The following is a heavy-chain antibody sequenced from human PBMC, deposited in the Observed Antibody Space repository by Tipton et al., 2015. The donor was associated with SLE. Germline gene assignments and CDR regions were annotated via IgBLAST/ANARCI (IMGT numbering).Heavy chain of an antibody. CDR1: GGSISSGGYW. J-gene: IGHJ5*02. D-gene: IGHD2-2*02. CDR2: IYYSGSTS. Sequence: TLSLTCTVSGGSISSGGYWWSWIRQHPEKGLEWIGYIYYSGSTSSYKSSLKSRITILVDTSKNQFSLKLSSVTAADTAVYYCARGGYCRSTSCYRFASWGQGTLVTVTS. V-gene: IGHV4-31*03. CDR3: ARGGYCRSTSCYRFAS.